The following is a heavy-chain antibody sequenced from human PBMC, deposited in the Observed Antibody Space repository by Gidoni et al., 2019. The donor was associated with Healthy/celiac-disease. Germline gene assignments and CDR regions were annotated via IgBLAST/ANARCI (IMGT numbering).Heavy chain of an antibody. CDR1: GFSLSTRGMW. J-gene: IGHJ4*02. Sequence: QATLRESGPARVKPTQTLTLTCTLAGFSLSTRGMWWSWIRQPPVKAREWLALLDWDDDKYYSTSLKTRLTISKDTSTNPVVLTMTNMDPVDTATYYCARTHYGSGRWTRRGFDYWGQGTLVTVSS. CDR3: ARTHYGSGRWTRRGFDY. CDR2: LDWDDDK. D-gene: IGHD3-10*01. V-gene: IGHV2-70*01.